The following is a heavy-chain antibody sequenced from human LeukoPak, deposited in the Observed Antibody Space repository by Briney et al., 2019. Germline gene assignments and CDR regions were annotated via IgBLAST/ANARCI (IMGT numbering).Heavy chain of an antibody. CDR1: GYTFTSYY. J-gene: IGHJ4*02. CDR2: IHPSGGST. CDR3: ARKDMDPAMVTNSFEH. D-gene: IGHD5-18*01. Sequence: GASVKLSCTASGYTFTSYYLHWVRQAPGQGLQWMGVIHPSGGSTFLAQTVQGRVTITRDTSTSTVYMELSSLRSEDTAVYYCARKDMDPAMVTNSFEHWGQGTLVTVSS. V-gene: IGHV1-46*01.